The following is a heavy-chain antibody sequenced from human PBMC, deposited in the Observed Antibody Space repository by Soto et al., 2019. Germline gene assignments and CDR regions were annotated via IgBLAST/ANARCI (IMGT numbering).Heavy chain of an antibody. CDR1: GFTFSSYS. D-gene: IGHD3-16*01. J-gene: IGHJ6*03. CDR2: ISSSSSTI. Sequence: GGSLRLSCAASGFTFSSYSMNWVRQAPGKGLEWVSYISSSSSTIYYADSVKGRFTISRDNAKNSLYLQMNSLRAEDTAVYYCARDIGTSPRIGGSGSSAHYYYMDVWGKGTTVTVSS. V-gene: IGHV3-48*01. CDR3: ARDIGTSPRIGGSGSSAHYYYMDV.